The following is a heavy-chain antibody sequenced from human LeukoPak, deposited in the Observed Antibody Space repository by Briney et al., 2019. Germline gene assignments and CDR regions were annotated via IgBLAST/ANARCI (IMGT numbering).Heavy chain of an antibody. V-gene: IGHV1-2*02. J-gene: IGHJ6*02. CDR3: ARAGGGRFGESWNYYNGVDV. Sequence: ASVKVSCKASGYTFTGYYIHWVRQAPGQGLEWMGFINPDSGGTNFAQKFQGRVTMTRDTSISTAYMELNSLSSDDTAVYFCARAGGGRFGESWNYYNGVDVWGQGTTVTASS. CDR1: GYTFTGYY. CDR2: INPDSGGT. D-gene: IGHD3-10*01.